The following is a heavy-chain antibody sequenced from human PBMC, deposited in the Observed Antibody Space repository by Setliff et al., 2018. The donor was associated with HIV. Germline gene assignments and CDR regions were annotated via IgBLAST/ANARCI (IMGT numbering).Heavy chain of an antibody. Sequence: GGSLRLSCAASGFTFSSYAMHWVRQAPGKGLEWVAVISYDGSNKYYEDSVKGRFTISRDNSKNTLYLQMNSLGAEDTAVYYCARDPYCSSTSCYDYWGQGTLVTVSS. D-gene: IGHD2-2*01. CDR1: GFTFSSYA. CDR3: ARDPYCSSTSCYDY. CDR2: ISYDGSNK. J-gene: IGHJ4*02. V-gene: IGHV3-30-3*01.